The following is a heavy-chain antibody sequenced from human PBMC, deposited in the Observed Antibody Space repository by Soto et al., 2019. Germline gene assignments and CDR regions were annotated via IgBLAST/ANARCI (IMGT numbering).Heavy chain of an antibody. CDR3: ARVRGPKYCSGGSCYSQDAFDI. V-gene: IGHV1-2*02. D-gene: IGHD2-15*01. J-gene: IGHJ3*02. CDR2: INPNSGGT. Sequence: ASVKVSCKASGYTFTGYYMHWVRQAPGQGLEWMGWINPNSGGTNYAQKFQGRVTMTRDTSISTAYMELSRLRSDDTAVYYCARVRGPKYCSGGSCYSQDAFDIWGQGTMGTVS. CDR1: GYTFTGYY.